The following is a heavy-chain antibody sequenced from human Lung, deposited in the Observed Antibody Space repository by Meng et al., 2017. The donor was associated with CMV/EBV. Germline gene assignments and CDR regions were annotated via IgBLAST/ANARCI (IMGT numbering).Heavy chain of an antibody. D-gene: IGHD6-19*01. CDR3: ARDSIVVPGRIYYYAMDV. CDR1: GFSFSSYW. CDR2: INNDGSST. Sequence: SCAASGFSFSSYWMHWVRQAPGRGLVWVAHINNDGSSTTYADSVKGRFTISRDNAKNTVFLQMHSLGVEDTAVYYCARDSIVVPGRIYYYAMDVXGQGXTVTVSS. J-gene: IGHJ6*02. V-gene: IGHV3-74*01.